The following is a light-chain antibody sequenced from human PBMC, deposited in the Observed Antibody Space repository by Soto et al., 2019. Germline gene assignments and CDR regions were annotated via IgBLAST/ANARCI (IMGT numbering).Light chain of an antibody. J-gene: IGKJ1*01. CDR2: AAS. CDR3: QQYYSFPRT. CDR1: QDITSY. V-gene: IGKV1-8*01. Sequence: IRMTQSPSSLSASTGDRVTITCRASQDITSYLAWYQQKPGKAPKLLIYAASTLQSGVPSRFSGSGSGTDFTLTISCLQSEDFATYYCQQYYSFPRTFGQGTKVDI.